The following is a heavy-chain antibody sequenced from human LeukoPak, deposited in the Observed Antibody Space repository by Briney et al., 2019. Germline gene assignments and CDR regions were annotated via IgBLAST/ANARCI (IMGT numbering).Heavy chain of an antibody. CDR1: GYSISSGYY. J-gene: IGHJ5*02. D-gene: IGHD2-15*01. Sequence: SETLSLTCTVSGYSISSGYYWGWIRQPPGKGLEWIGSIYHSGSTYYNPSLKSRVTISVDTSKNQFSLKLSSVTAADTAVYYCARALLGYCSGGSCYSFDPWGQGTLVTVSS. V-gene: IGHV4-38-2*02. CDR2: IYHSGST. CDR3: ARALLGYCSGGSCYSFDP.